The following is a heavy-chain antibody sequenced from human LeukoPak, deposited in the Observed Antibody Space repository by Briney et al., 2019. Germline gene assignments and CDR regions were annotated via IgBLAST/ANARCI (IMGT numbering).Heavy chain of an antibody. CDR3: ARVRPSLGYFAFDI. CDR1: GGSISSGSYY. D-gene: IGHD6-13*01. V-gene: IGHV4-61*02. CDR2: IYTSGST. Sequence: SQTLSLTCTVSGGSISSGSYYWSWIRQPAGKGLEWIGRIYTSGSTNYNPSLKSRVTISVDTSKNQFSLKLSSVTAADTAVHYCARVRPSLGYFAFDIWGQGTMVTVSS. J-gene: IGHJ3*02.